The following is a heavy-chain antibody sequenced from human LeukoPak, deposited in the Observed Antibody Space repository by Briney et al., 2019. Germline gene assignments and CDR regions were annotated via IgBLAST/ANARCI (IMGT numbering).Heavy chain of an antibody. CDR1: GYTLTELS. CDR3: AFSGYSYGYSFDY. J-gene: IGHJ4*02. V-gene: IGHV1-24*01. D-gene: IGHD5-18*01. CDR2: FDPEDGET. Sequence: ASVKVSCKVSGYTLTELSMHWVRQAPGKGLEWMGGFDPEDGETIYAQKFQGRVTMTEDTSTDTAYTELSSLRSEDTAVYYCAFSGYSYGYSFDYWGQGTLVTASS.